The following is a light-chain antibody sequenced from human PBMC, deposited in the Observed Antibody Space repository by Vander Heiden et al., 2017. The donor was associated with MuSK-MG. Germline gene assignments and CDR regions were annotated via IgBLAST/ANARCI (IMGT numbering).Light chain of an antibody. J-gene: IGKJ5*01. V-gene: IGKV1-39*01. CDR2: AAS. CDR1: QSISSY. CDR3: QQSYSTLPIT. Sequence: DIQMTQSPSSLSASVGDRVTITCRASQSISSYLNWYQQKPGKDPKILIYAASSLQSGVPSRCSGSGSGTDFTLTISSLQPEDYATYYCQQSYSTLPITFGQGTRLEIK.